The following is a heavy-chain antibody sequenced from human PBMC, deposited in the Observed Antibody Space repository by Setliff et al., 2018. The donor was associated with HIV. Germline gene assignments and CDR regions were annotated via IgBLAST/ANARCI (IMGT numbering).Heavy chain of an antibody. J-gene: IGHJ1*01. V-gene: IGHV1-18*01. CDR3: ATVYYYESRDIFYRVEYFHH. D-gene: IGHD3-22*01. Sequence: ASVKVSCKASGGTFSSYAISWVRQAPGQGLEWMGGVSAYNGNTNYVQNFQGRITMTIDTSTSTAYMELRSLRSDDTAVYYCATVYYYESRDIFYRVEYFHHWGQGTLVTVSS. CDR2: VSAYNGNT. CDR1: GGTFSSYA.